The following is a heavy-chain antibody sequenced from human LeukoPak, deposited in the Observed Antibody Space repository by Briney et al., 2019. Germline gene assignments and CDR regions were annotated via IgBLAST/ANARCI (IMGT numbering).Heavy chain of an antibody. CDR2: IRYDGSNK. CDR1: GFTFSSYG. Sequence: GGSLRLSCAASGFTFSSYGMHWVRQAPGKGLEWVAFIRYDGSNKYYADSVKGRFTISRDNSKNTLYLQMNSLRAEDTAVYYCAKEPSRLVTFDYWGQGTLVTVSS. V-gene: IGHV3-30*02. J-gene: IGHJ4*02. D-gene: IGHD3-9*01. CDR3: AKEPSRLVTFDY.